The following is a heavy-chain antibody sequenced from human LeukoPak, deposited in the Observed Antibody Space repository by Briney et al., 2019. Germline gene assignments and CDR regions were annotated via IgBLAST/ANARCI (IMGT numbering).Heavy chain of an antibody. D-gene: IGHD2-21*02. J-gene: IGHJ4*02. CDR3: ASQSYCGGGCFDY. Sequence: SETLSLTCTVSGGSISSGDYYWSWIRQPPGKGLECIGYIYYSGSIYYNPSLKSRVTISVDTSKNQFSLKLSSVTAADTAVYYCASQSYCGGGCFDYWGQGTLVTVSS. V-gene: IGHV4-30-4*01. CDR1: GGSISSGDYY. CDR2: IYYSGSI.